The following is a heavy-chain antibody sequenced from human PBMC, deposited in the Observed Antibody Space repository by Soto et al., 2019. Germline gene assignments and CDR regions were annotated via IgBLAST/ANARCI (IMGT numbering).Heavy chain of an antibody. CDR3: AKNLPRTGRFDY. Sequence: SETLSLTCTLSGASITSTTYFWAWIRQPPGKGLEWVGSIYYSGRTYYNPSLRSRVTISVDRSKNQFSLTMSSVTAADTAVYYCAKNLPRTGRFDYWGQGXSVTVYS. CDR2: IYYSGRT. CDR1: GASITSTTYF. V-gene: IGHV4-39*01. J-gene: IGHJ4*02.